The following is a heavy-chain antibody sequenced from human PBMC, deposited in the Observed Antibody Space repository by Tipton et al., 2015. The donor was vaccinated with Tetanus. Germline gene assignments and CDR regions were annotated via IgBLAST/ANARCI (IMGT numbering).Heavy chain of an antibody. D-gene: IGHD6-13*01. CDR3: ARAGGGSWGNFDY. Sequence: TLSLTCTVSDDSIRGGGYYWSWIRQHPGKGLEWIGYIYYSGSSYYNPSLKSRITISVDTSKNQFSLKLSSVTAADTAVYYCARAGGGSWGNFDYWGQGTLVTVSS. V-gene: IGHV4-31*03. CDR1: DDSIRGGGYY. CDR2: IYYSGSS. J-gene: IGHJ4*02.